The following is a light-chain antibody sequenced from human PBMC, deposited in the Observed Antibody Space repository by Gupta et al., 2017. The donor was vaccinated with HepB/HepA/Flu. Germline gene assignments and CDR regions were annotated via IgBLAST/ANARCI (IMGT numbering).Light chain of an antibody. J-gene: IGLJ3*02. V-gene: IGLV6-57*03. CDR3: TDSNRGRWV. CDR1: SGSIASNY. CDR2: QHN. Sequence: NFMLTQSHSVSESPGKTVTISCTRSSGSIASNYVQWYQQRPDRVPRNLIYQHNQRPSGVPDRVSCYIEASYTSAQTNIAGREAEDYTYYYCTDSNRGRWVFGGGTKMTVL.